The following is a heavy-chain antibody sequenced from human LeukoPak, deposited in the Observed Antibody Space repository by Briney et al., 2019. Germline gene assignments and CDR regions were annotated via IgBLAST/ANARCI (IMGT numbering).Heavy chain of an antibody. V-gene: IGHV7-4-1*02. D-gene: IGHD2-15*01. CDR1: GYTFTSYA. Sequence: ASVKVSCKASGYTFTSYAMNWVRQAPGQGLEWMGWISTNTGNPTYAQGFTGRFVFSLDTSVSTAYLQISSLKAEDTAVYYCARVCFGCLENWFDPWGQGTLVTVSS. CDR3: ARVCFGCLENWFDP. CDR2: ISTNTGNP. J-gene: IGHJ5*02.